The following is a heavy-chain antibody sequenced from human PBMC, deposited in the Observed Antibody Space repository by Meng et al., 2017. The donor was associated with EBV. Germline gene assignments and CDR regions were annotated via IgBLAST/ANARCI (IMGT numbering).Heavy chain of an antibody. CDR1: GGSVNHESYY. CDR2: IYYTGST. CDR3: ARGDYTNYPRWFDP. Sequence: QVQLQESGPGLVKPQETLSLICTVSGGSVNHESYYWCWLRQPPGKGLEYIGYIYYTGSTNYNSSLKSRVTISLDKSKNQFSLKLTSLTAADTAIYYCARGDYTNYPRWFDPWGQGTLVTVSS. J-gene: IGHJ5*02. V-gene: IGHV4-61*01. D-gene: IGHD4-11*01.